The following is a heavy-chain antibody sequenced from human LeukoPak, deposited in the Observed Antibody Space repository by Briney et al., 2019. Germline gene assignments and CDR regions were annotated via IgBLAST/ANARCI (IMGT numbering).Heavy chain of an antibody. J-gene: IGHJ6*03. D-gene: IGHD6-13*01. CDR3: ARGSYSSSWYTSDYYYYYMDV. Sequence: GGSLRLSCAASGFTFSSYSMNWVRQAPGKGLEWVSSISSSSSYIYYADSVKGRFTISRDNAKNSLYLQMNSLRAEDTALYYCARGSYSSSWYTSDYYYYYMDVWGKGTTVTVSS. CDR2: ISSSSSYI. V-gene: IGHV3-21*04. CDR1: GFTFSSYS.